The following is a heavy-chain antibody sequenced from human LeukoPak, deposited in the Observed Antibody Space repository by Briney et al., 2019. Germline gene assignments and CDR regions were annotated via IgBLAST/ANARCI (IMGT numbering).Heavy chain of an antibody. Sequence: PSETLSLTCSVSGASISSGSNYWGWIRQPPGKTLEWIGSIYSSGSTYYNPSLKSRVIIIIDTPKNHFSLTLSSVTAADTAVHYCARGEEEDYYDSSGYYGAEYFQHWGQGTLVTVSS. CDR1: GASISSGSNY. J-gene: IGHJ1*01. V-gene: IGHV4-39*07. CDR2: IYSSGST. D-gene: IGHD3-22*01. CDR3: ARGEEEDYYDSSGYYGAEYFQH.